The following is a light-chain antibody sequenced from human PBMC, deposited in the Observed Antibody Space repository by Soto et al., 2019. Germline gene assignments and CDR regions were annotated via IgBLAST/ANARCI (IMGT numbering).Light chain of an antibody. Sequence: DIPMTQSPSSLSASVGDRVTITCRASQSISSYLNWYQQKPGKAPKLLIYAASSLQSGVPSRFRGSGSGTEFTLTSSSLQPEDFATYYCQQSSEATWTFGQGTKVEIK. CDR1: QSISSY. V-gene: IGKV1-39*01. CDR2: AAS. CDR3: QQSSEATWT. J-gene: IGKJ1*01.